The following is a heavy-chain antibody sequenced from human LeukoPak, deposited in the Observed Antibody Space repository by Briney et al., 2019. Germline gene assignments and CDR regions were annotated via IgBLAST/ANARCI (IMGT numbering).Heavy chain of an antibody. J-gene: IGHJ4*02. CDR2: INHSGST. D-gene: IGHD3-16*02. CDR3: ARGTRHVWGSYRQGLDY. Sequence: GSLRLSCAASGFTFSSYEMNWVRQAPGKGLEWIGEINHSGSTNYNPSLKSRVTISVDTSKNQFSLKLSSVTAADTAVYYCARGTRHVWGSYRQGLDYWGQGTLVTVSS. V-gene: IGHV4-34*01. CDR1: GFTFSSYE.